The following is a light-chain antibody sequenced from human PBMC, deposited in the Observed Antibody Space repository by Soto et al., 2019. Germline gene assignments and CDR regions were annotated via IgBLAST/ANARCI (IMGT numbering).Light chain of an antibody. J-gene: IGLJ1*01. Sequence: QSVLTQPPSVSGAPGQRVTISCTGSSSNIGAGYDVHWYQHLPGTAPKLLIYANNNRPSGVPDRFSGSKSDTSASLAITGLQAEDEADYYCSSHAGNNNDVFGTGTKLTVL. V-gene: IGLV1-40*01. CDR1: SSNIGAGYD. CDR2: ANN. CDR3: SSHAGNNNDV.